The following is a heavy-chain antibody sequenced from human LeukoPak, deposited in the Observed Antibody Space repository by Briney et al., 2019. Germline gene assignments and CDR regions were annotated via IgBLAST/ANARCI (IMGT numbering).Heavy chain of an antibody. CDR2: ISAYNGNT. V-gene: IGHV1-18*04. J-gene: IGHJ4*02. D-gene: IGHD3-22*01. CDR1: GYTFTGYY. Sequence: ASVKVSCKASGYTFTGYYMHWVRQAPGQGLEWMGWISAYNGNTNYAQKLQGRVTMTTDTSTSTAYMELRSLRSDDTAVYYCASDQGYYYDSSGYLDYWGQGTLVTVSS. CDR3: ASDQGYYYDSSGYLDY.